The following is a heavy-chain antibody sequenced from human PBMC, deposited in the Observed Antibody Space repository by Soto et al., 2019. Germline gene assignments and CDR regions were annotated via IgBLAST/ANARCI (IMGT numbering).Heavy chain of an antibody. Sequence: GGSLRLSCAASGFTFSSYAMSWVRQAPGKGLEWVSAISGSGGSTYYADSVKGRFTISRDNSKNTLYLQMNSLRAEDTAVYYCAKDGNPIPYLTGYYRLGWFDPWGQRTLVTVSS. CDR3: AKDGNPIPYLTGYYRLGWFDP. CDR1: GFTFSSYA. V-gene: IGHV3-23*01. J-gene: IGHJ5*02. D-gene: IGHD3-9*01. CDR2: ISGSGGST.